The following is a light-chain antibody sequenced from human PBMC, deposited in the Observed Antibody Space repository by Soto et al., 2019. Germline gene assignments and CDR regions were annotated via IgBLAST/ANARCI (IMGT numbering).Light chain of an antibody. CDR3: QSYDSSLSGYV. V-gene: IGLV1-40*01. J-gene: IGLJ1*01. CDR1: SSNIGAGYD. CDR2: GNS. Sequence: QLVLTQPPSVSGAPGQRVTISCTGSSSNIGAGYDVHWYQQLPGTAPKLLIYGNSNRPSGVPDRFSGSKSGTSASLAITGLQAEDEADYECQSYDSSLSGYVFGTGPKLTVL.